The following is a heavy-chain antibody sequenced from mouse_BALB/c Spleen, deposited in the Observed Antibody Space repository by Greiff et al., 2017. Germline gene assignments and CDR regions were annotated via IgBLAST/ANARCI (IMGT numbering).Heavy chain of an antibody. Sequence: EVQLQQSGAELVKPGASVKLSCTASGFDIKDTYMHWVKQRPEQGLEWIGRIDPANGNTKYDPKFQGKATITADTSSNTAYLQLSSLTSEDTAVYYCARLGPNSSGYVVYYAMDYWGQGTSVTVSS. CDR2: IDPANGNT. V-gene: IGHV14-3*02. J-gene: IGHJ4*01. CDR3: ARLGPNSSGYVVYYAMDY. CDR1: GFDIKDTY. D-gene: IGHD3-1*01.